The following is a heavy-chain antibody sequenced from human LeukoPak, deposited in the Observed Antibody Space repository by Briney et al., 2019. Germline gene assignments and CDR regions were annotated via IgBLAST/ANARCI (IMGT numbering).Heavy chain of an antibody. J-gene: IGHJ4*02. CDR1: GGSFSGYY. D-gene: IGHD4-23*01. Sequence: SETLSLTCAVYGGSFSGYYWTWIRQPPGKGLEWIGEINHSGSTNYNPSLKSRVTRSVDTSKNQFSLKLSSVTAADTAVYYCARGRLVYGGPDYWGQGTLVTVSS. CDR2: INHSGST. V-gene: IGHV4-34*01. CDR3: ARGRLVYGGPDY.